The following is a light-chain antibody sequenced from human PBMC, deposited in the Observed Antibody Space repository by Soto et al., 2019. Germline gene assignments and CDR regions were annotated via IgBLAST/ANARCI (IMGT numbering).Light chain of an antibody. V-gene: IGKV1-12*01. CDR1: QGVSSW. J-gene: IGKJ4*01. CDR3: QQATGFPVT. Sequence: DIPMTQSPSSVSASVGDRVTITCRARQGVSSWLAWYQQKPGKAPKLLIYGASNLQSGVPSRFSGSGSGTDFTLTISSLQPEDFATYYCQQATGFPVTFGGGTEVEIK. CDR2: GAS.